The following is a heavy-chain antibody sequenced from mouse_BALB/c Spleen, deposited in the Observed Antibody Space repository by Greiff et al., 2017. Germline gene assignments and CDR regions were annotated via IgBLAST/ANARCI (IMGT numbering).Heavy chain of an antibody. CDR3: TREAYGNYENWYFDV. V-gene: IGHV1-5*01. Sequence: VQLKESGTVLARPGASVKMSCKASGYTFTSYWMHWVKQRPGQGLEWIGAIYPGNSDTSYNQKFKGKAKLTAVTSTSTAYMELSSLTNEDSAVYYCTREAYGNYENWYFDVWGAGTTVTVSS. J-gene: IGHJ1*01. CDR1: GYTFTSYW. D-gene: IGHD2-1*01. CDR2: IYPGNSDT.